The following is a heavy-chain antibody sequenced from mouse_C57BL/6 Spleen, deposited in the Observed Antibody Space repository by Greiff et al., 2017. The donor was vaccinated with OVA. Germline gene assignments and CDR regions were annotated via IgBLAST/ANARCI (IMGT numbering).Heavy chain of an antibody. D-gene: IGHD3-2*02. V-gene: IGHV1-54*01. J-gene: IGHJ3*01. CDR2: INPGSGGT. CDR1: GYAFTNYL. Sequence: VKLMESGAELVRPGTSVKMSCKASGYAFTNYLIEWVKQRPGQGLEWIGVINPGSGGTNYNEKFKGKATLTADKSSSTAYMQLSSLTSEDSAVYFCASQESSWFAYWGQGTLVTVSA. CDR3: ASQESSWFAY.